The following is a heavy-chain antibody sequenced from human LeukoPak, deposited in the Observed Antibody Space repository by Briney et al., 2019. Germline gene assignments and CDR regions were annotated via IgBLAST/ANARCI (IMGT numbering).Heavy chain of an antibody. V-gene: IGHV3-21*01. J-gene: IGHJ5*01. CDR1: GFTFSSYA. CDR2: ISSSSIYI. Sequence: PGGSLRLSCAASGFTFSSYAMNWVRQAPGRGLEWVSCISSSSIYIYYADSVKGRFTISRDNAKNSPYLQMNNLRAEDTAVYYCARDLWFDSWGQGTLVTVSS. CDR3: ARDLWFDS.